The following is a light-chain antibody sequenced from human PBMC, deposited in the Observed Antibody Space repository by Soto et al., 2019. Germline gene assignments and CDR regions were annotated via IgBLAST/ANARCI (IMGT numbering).Light chain of an antibody. CDR1: QSVSSS. CDR2: DAS. V-gene: IGKV3-15*01. CDR3: QQYNNWPPLT. J-gene: IGKJ4*01. Sequence: EIVMPQSPATLSVSPGDRATLSCRASQSVSSSLAWYQQIPGQAPRLLIYDASTRATGIPARFGGSGSGTEFSLTINSLQSEDFAVYYCQQYNNWPPLTFGGGTKVELK.